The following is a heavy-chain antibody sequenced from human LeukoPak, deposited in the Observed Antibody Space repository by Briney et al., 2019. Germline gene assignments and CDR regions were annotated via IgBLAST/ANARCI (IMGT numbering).Heavy chain of an antibody. CDR2: INWNGGST. J-gene: IGHJ4*02. Sequence: PGGSLRLSCAASGFTFDDYGMSWVRQAPGKGLEWVSGINWNGGSTGYADSVKGRFTISRDNAKNSLYLQMNSLRAEDTALYYCARADVRYYDSSGYYNWGQGTLVTVSS. D-gene: IGHD3-22*01. CDR1: GFTFDDYG. CDR3: ARADVRYYDSSGYYN. V-gene: IGHV3-20*04.